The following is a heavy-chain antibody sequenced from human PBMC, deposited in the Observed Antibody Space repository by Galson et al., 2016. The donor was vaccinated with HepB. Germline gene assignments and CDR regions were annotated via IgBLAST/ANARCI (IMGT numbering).Heavy chain of an antibody. Sequence: SLRLSCATSGFIFSTAGMHWVRQAPGKGLEWVALIWYDGSNKYFADSVKGRFTISRDNSKNTLYLQMNRLRAEDTAVYYCAGALGDYGCRGDCYSGPLDQWGQGTLVSVSS. CDR1: GFIFSTAG. D-gene: IGHD2-21*01. J-gene: IGHJ4*02. V-gene: IGHV3-33*01. CDR2: IWYDGSNK. CDR3: AGALGDYGCRGDCYSGPLDQ.